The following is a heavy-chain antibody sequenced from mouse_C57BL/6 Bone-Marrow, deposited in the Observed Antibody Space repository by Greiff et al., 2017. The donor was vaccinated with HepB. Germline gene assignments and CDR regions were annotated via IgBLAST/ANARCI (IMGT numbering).Heavy chain of an antibody. V-gene: IGHV2-2*01. J-gene: IGHJ1*03. CDR3: ARKEGYDYSYWYFDV. Sequence: QVQLKQSGPGLVQPSQSLSITCTVSGFSLTSYGVHWVRQSPGKGLEWLGVIWSGGSTDYNAAFISRLSISKDNSKSQVFFKMNSLQADDTAIYYCARKEGYDYSYWYFDVWGTGTTVTVSS. CDR1: GFSLTSYG. CDR2: IWSGGST. D-gene: IGHD2-4*01.